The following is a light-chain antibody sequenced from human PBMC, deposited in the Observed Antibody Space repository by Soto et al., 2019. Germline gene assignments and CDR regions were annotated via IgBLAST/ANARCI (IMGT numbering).Light chain of an antibody. Sequence: EIVMTQSPATLSVSPCQIATLSCXASQSVSSNLAWYHQKPGQAPRLLIYGASTRATGIPARFSGSGSGTEFTLTISSLQSEDFAVYYCQQYNNWPPITFGQGTRLEIK. CDR2: GAS. V-gene: IGKV3-15*01. CDR1: QSVSSN. CDR3: QQYNNWPPIT. J-gene: IGKJ5*01.